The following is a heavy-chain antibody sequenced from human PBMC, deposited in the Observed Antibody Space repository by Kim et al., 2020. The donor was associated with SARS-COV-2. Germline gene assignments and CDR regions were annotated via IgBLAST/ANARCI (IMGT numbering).Heavy chain of an antibody. J-gene: IGHJ5*02. CDR3: ARERPRYCSSTSCYTSWFDP. D-gene: IGHD2-2*02. CDR1: GGSISSGGYY. Sequence: SETLSLTCTVSGGSISSGGYYWSWIRQHPGKGLEWIGYIYYSGSTYYNPSLKSRVTISVDTSKNQFSLKLSSVTAADTAVYYCARERPRYCSSTSCYTSWFDPWGQGTLVTVSS. CDR2: IYYSGST. V-gene: IGHV4-31*03.